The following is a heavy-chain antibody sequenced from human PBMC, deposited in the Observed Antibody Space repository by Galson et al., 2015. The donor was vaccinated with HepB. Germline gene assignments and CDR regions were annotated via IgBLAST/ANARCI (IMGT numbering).Heavy chain of an antibody. CDR1: GYTFIRYN. D-gene: IGHD6-19*01. J-gene: IGHJ4*02. CDR2: IKPSGGSA. Sequence: SVKVSCKASGYTFIRYNMHWVRQAPGQGLEWMGIIKPSGGSASYAQNFQGRVSTTRDTSTSTVYMELSSLRSEDTAVYYCARDSNDWSSDYWGQGTLVTVSS. V-gene: IGHV1-46*01. CDR3: ARDSNDWSSDY.